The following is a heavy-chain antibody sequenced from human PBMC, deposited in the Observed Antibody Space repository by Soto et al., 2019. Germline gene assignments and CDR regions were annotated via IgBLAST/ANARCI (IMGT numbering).Heavy chain of an antibody. V-gene: IGHV4-30-2*01. J-gene: IGHJ5*02. Sequence: QLQLQESGSGLVKPSQTLSLTCTVSGGSIRRDAYAWSWIRQPPGKGLEWIGYVYQSGSAYYDPSLQSRVTISLATSLNEFSLKLTSVTAADTAVYFCARVEYDTEPYYYDHWGLGARITVSP. CDR3: ARVEYDTEPYYYDH. D-gene: IGHD3-22*01. CDR1: GGSIRRDAYA. CDR2: VYQSGSA.